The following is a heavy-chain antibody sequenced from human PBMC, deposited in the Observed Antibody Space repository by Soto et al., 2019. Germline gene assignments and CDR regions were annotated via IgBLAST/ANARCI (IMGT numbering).Heavy chain of an antibody. CDR1: GLNVNTNY. CDR3: ASGPTLAARLGWNYFDP. CDR2: IHGGGNK. Sequence: EVQLVESGGTVIQPGASLRLSCAASGLNVNTNYMTWVRQAPGKGLEWLSIIHGGGNKFYSDSVKGRFTISRDTSKNTVYLQMSRLTVDDTAVYYCASGPTLAARLGWNYFDPWGQGTLVTVSS. D-gene: IGHD6-6*01. V-gene: IGHV3-53*01. J-gene: IGHJ5*02.